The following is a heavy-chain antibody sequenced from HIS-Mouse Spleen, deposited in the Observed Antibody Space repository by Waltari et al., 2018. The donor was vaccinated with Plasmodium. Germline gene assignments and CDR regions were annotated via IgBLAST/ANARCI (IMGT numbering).Heavy chain of an antibody. V-gene: IGHV3-13*01. CDR3: ARGRWNHAFDI. D-gene: IGHD1-1*01. CDR1: GFTFSSYD. CDR2: IGTAGDT. J-gene: IGHJ3*02. Sequence: EVQLVASGGGLVQPGGSLRLSCAASGFTFSSYDMHWVRQATGKGLEWVSAIGTAGDTYYPGSVKGRFTISRENAKNSLYLQMNSLRAGDTAVYYCARGRWNHAFDIWGQGTMVTVSS.